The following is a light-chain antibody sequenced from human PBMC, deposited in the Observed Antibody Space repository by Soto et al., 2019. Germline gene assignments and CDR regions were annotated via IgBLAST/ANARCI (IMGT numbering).Light chain of an antibody. Sequence: QSVLTQPPSVSGAPGQRVTISCTGSSSNIGAGYDVHWYQQLPGTAPKVLIYGNSNRPSGVPDQFSGSKSGTSASLAITGLQAEDEADYYCQSYDSSLSGYVFGTGTKLTVL. CDR3: QSYDSSLSGYV. J-gene: IGLJ1*01. CDR1: SSNIGAGYD. V-gene: IGLV1-40*01. CDR2: GNS.